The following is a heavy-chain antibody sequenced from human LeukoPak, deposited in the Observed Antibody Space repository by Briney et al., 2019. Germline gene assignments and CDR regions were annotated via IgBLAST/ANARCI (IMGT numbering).Heavy chain of an antibody. Sequence: SETLSLTCTVSGGSISGYYRSCIRQPPGKGLEWIAYMYYSGSTYYNPSLKSRVTMSVDTSKNQFSLKLSSVTAAGTAVYYCARVGYYAGWFDPWGQGTLVTASS. CDR1: GGSISGYY. CDR2: MYYSGST. D-gene: IGHD3-3*01. CDR3: ARVGYYAGWFDP. J-gene: IGHJ5*02. V-gene: IGHV4-59*12.